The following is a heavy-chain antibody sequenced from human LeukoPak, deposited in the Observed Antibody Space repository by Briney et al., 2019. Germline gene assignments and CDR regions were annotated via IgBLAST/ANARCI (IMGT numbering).Heavy chain of an antibody. CDR3: ATHVVVPAATDY. CDR1: GGTFSSYA. CDR2: ISAYNGNT. Sequence: ASVKVSCKASGGTFSSYAISWVRQAPGQGLEWMGWISAYNGNTNYAQKLQGRVTMTEDTSTDTAYMELSSLRSEDTAVYYCATHVVVPAATDYWGQGTLVTVSS. V-gene: IGHV1-18*01. D-gene: IGHD2-2*01. J-gene: IGHJ4*02.